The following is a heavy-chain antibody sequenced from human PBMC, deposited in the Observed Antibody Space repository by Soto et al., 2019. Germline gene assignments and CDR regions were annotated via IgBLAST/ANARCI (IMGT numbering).Heavy chain of an antibody. V-gene: IGHV4-34*01. Sequence: QVQLQQWGTGLLKSSETLSLNCAVYGGSFSPYYWSWVRQPPGKGLEWIGETDESGGIYYNPSIKSRVTVSLDTSKKQFSLEVKSVTAADTAVYYCAIGRWGNKYWGQGTLVTVSS. CDR3: AIGRWGNKY. CDR1: GGSFSPYY. CDR2: TDESGGI. J-gene: IGHJ4*02. D-gene: IGHD3-16*01.